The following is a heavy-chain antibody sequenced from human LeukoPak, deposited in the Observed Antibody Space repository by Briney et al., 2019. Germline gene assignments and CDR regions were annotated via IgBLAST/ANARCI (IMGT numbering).Heavy chain of an antibody. V-gene: IGHV1-18*01. D-gene: IGHD5-24*01. CDR1: GYTFTSYG. Sequence: GASVKVSCKASGYTFTSYGISWVRQAPGQGLEWTGWISAYNGNTNYAQKLQGRVTMTTDTSTSTAYMELRSLRSDDTAVYYCARDLRDGYNYRPGYWGQGTLVTVSS. CDR2: ISAYNGNT. J-gene: IGHJ4*02. CDR3: ARDLRDGYNYRPGY.